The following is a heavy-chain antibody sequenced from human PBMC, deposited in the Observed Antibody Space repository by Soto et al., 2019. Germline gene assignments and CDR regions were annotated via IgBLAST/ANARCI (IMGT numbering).Heavy chain of an antibody. CDR1: SGSISSSNW. J-gene: IGHJ4*02. CDR3: AAIGYSSGWRTFDY. CDR2: IYHSGST. Sequence: PSETLSLTCAVSSGSISSSNWWSWVRQPPGKGLEWIGEIYHSGSTNYNPSLKSRVTISVDKSKNQFSLKLSSVTAADTAVYYCAAIGYSSGWRTFDYWGQGTLVTVSS. D-gene: IGHD6-19*01. V-gene: IGHV4-4*02.